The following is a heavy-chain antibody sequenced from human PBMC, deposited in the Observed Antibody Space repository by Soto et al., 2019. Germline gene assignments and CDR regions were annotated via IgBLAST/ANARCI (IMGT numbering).Heavy chain of an antibody. CDR3: ARGRENYSYFDY. CDR1: GFTFSTYW. J-gene: IGHJ4*02. CDR2: VNSDGHDT. Sequence: PGGSLRLSCAASGFTFSTYWMHWFGQTPGKGLVWVSRVNSDGHDTVYADSVKDRFTLSRDNAKNTVFLQMSSLRAEDTAVYYCARGRENYSYFDYWGQGIVVTVSS. V-gene: IGHV3-74*01. D-gene: IGHD1-26*01.